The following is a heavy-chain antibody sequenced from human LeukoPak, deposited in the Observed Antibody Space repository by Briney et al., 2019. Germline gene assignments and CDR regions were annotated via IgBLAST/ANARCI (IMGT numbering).Heavy chain of an antibody. CDR1: GYTFTGYY. CDR3: ARGYARFQGPRDFARSLRNDY. V-gene: IGHV1-2*02. CDR2: INPNSGGT. D-gene: IGHD3-3*01. J-gene: IGHJ4*02. Sequence: EASVKVSCKASGYTFTGYYMHWVRQAPGQGLEWMGWINPNSGGTNYAQKFQGRVTMTRDTSISTAYMELSRLRSDDTAVYYCARGYARFQGPRDFARSLRNDYWGQGTLVTVSS.